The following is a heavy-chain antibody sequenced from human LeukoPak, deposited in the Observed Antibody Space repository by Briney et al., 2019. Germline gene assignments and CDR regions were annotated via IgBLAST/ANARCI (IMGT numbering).Heavy chain of an antibody. Sequence: SETLSLPCTVSGSYLCRFYWRWVRQPPGKGLERIGYIYYSGSNNYNPSLKSRVTISVDTSKNQFTLTLSTVTAADTAVYYCASASPLDVYDSRGGQESDAFDIWGQGTMVTVSS. CDR2: IYYSGSN. CDR3: ASASPLDVYDSRGGQESDAFDI. J-gene: IGHJ3*02. CDR1: GSYLCRFY. V-gene: IGHV4-59*01. D-gene: IGHD3-22*01.